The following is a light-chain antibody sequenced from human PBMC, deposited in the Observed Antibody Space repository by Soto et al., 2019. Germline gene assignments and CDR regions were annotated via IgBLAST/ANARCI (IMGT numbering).Light chain of an antibody. CDR3: QQYNTWFT. CDR1: QSVSSN. CDR2: GAS. Sequence: EIVMTQSPATLSVSPGERATLSCRASQSVSSNLAWYQQKPGQAPRLLIYGASTRATGIPARFSGSGSGTEFTLTISSLQSEVFEVYYCQQYNTWFTFGGGTKVEIK. J-gene: IGKJ4*01. V-gene: IGKV3-15*01.